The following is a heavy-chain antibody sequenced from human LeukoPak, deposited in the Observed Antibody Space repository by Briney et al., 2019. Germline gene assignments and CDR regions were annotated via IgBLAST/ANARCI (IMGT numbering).Heavy chain of an antibody. D-gene: IGHD6-13*01. CDR2: INPNSGGT. CDR1: GYTFTGYY. CDR3: ARDGTGIGIVRGSYYYYMDV. V-gene: IGHV1-2*02. Sequence: ASVKVSCKASGYTFTGYYMHWVRQAPGQGLEWMGWINPNSGGTNYAQKFQGGVTMTRDTSISTAYMELSRLRSDDTAVYYCARDGTGIGIVRGSYYYYMDVWGKGTTVTVSS. J-gene: IGHJ6*03.